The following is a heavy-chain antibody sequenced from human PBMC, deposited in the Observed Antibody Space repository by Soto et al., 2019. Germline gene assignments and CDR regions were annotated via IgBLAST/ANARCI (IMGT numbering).Heavy chain of an antibody. CDR3: AKGHDFWSGSGGMDV. D-gene: IGHD3-3*01. V-gene: IGHV3-30*18. J-gene: IGHJ6*02. CDR1: GFTFSSYG. Sequence: HPGGSLRLSCAASGFTFSSYGMHWVRQAPGKGLEWVAVISYDGSNKYYADSVKGRFTISRDNSKNTLYLQMNSLRAEDTAVYYCAKGHDFWSGSGGMDVWGQGTTVTVSS. CDR2: ISYDGSNK.